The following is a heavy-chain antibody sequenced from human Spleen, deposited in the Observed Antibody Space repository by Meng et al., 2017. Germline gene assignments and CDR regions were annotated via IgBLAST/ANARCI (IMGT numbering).Heavy chain of an antibody. V-gene: IGHV1-2*06. J-gene: IGHJ4*02. CDR3: ARDGGNYDFDY. CDR1: GYTFIDAY. Sequence: GQLVQSGAEVKNPGASGKVSCKTSGYTFIDAYVHWVRQAPGQGLEWMGRIIPSSTDAGSAQKFLGRLALTWDTSISTAYMELSSLRSDDTAIYYCARDGGNYDFDYWGQGTLVTVSS. CDR2: IIPSSTDA. D-gene: IGHD1-7*01.